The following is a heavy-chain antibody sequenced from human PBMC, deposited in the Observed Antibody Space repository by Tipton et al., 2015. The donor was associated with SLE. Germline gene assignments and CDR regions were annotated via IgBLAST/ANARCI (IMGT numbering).Heavy chain of an antibody. J-gene: IGHJ4*02. CDR3: ARSVAAAGSAFDS. CDR2: LNTNSGES. Sequence: QLVQSGAEVKKPGASVKVSCKASGYTFTSYDINWVRQATGQGLEWMGWLNTNSGESDLAQKFQGRVTMTRSTSMNTAYMALTSLRSEDTAVYYCARSVAAAGSAFDSWGQGTLVTVSS. CDR1: GYTFTSYD. V-gene: IGHV1-8*01. D-gene: IGHD6-19*01.